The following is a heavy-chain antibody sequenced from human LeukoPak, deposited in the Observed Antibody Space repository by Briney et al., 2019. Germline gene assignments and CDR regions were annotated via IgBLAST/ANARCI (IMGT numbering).Heavy chain of an antibody. CDR3: AKDVGKWESLHFFDY. CDR2: ISGSGAST. D-gene: IGHD1-26*01. V-gene: IGHV3-23*01. CDR1: GFTFSDYY. J-gene: IGHJ4*02. Sequence: GGSLRLSCAASGFTFSDYYMSWIRQAPGKGLEWISGISGSGASTYYADSVKGRFTISRDDSRNTLYLQMNSLRGDDTAVYYCAKDVGKWESLHFFDYWGQGTLVTASS.